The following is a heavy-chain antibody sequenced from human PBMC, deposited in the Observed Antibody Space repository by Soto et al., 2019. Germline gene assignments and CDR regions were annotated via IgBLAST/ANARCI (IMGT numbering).Heavy chain of an antibody. CDR3: ARDNYCSGGSCYSGWGDYYYGMDV. D-gene: IGHD2-15*01. CDR2: ISSSSSYI. CDR1: GFTFSSYS. Sequence: EVQLVESGGGLVKPGGSLRLSCAASGFTFSSYSMNWVRQAPGKGLEWVSSISSSSSYIYYADSVKGRFTISRDNAKNSPYLQMNSLRAEETAVYYCARDNYCSGGSCYSGWGDYYYGMDVWGQGTTVTVSS. V-gene: IGHV3-21*01. J-gene: IGHJ6*02.